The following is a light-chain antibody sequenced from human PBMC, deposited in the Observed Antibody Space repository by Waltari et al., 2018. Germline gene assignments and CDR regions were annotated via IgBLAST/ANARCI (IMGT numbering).Light chain of an antibody. CDR2: GAS. V-gene: IGKV3-15*01. CDR3: QQYNNWPLL. CDR1: QSIRSN. J-gene: IGKJ1*01. Sequence: EIVMTQSPAPLSVSPGERATLPRRASQSIRSNLAWYQQKPGQAPRLLFDGASIRATGIPARFSGSGSGTEFTLTINSMQSEDFAVYYCQQYNNWPLLFGQGTKVEIK.